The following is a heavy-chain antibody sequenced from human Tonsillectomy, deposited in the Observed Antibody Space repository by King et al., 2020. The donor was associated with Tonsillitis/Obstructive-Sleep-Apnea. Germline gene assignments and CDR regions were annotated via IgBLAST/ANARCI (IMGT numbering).Heavy chain of an antibody. CDR2: ISGSGGSR. CDR3: AKVRHRNAPNGMDV. Sequence: VQLVESGGGLVQPGGSLRLSCEASGFTFSSYAMSWVRQAPGKGLEWVSVISGSGGSRYNADSVEGRFTISRDNSKNTLYLQMNSLRAEDTALYYCAKVRHRNAPNGMDVWGQGTRVTVSS. CDR1: GFTFSSYA. V-gene: IGHV3-23*04. J-gene: IGHJ6*02.